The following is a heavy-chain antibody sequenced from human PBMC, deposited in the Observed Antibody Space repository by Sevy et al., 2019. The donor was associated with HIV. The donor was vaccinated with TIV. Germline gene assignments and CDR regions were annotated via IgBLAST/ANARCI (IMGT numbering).Heavy chain of an antibody. CDR3: ARVRDTSDFPAAFDY. J-gene: IGHJ4*02. Sequence: GGSLRLSCAAPGFTFNYYTMNWVRQAPGKGLEWVSSIRRSTEYIYYADSVKGRFTISRDNAKKSLYLQMNSLRAEDTALYYCARVRDTSDFPAAFDYWGQGTLVTVSS. D-gene: IGHD3-22*01. CDR2: IRRSTEYI. V-gene: IGHV3-21*01. CDR1: GFTFNYYT.